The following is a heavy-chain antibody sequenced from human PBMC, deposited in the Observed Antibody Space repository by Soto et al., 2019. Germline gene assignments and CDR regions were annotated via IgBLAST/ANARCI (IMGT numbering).Heavy chain of an antibody. Sequence: QVQLVESGGGVVQPGRSLRLSCAASGFIFSNYGMHWVRQAPGKGLEWVAVIWSDGSNKDYGDSVKGRFTVSRDSAKNTVYLQMDSLGVEDTAVYYCAIDEIQIWSYVGTLEHWGQGTLVTVSS. V-gene: IGHV3-33*01. CDR1: GFIFSNYG. J-gene: IGHJ1*01. CDR2: IWSDGSNK. CDR3: AIDEIQIWSYVGTLEH. D-gene: IGHD5-18*01.